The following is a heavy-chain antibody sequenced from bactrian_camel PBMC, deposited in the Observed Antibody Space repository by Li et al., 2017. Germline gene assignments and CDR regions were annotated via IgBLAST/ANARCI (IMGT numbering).Heavy chain of an antibody. CDR1: GYTEPNGC. D-gene: IGHD3*01. J-gene: IGHJ4*01. V-gene: IGHV3S1*01. Sequence: HVQLVESGGGSVQDGESLAVTCQASGYTEPNGCMAWFRERAGAQREGVAAVSLRLRTTNYASYVQGRFTISADRAKNVLYLHMNSLKYEDAAVYYCAAASARGSWCSDLAHRPGWQIYGQGTQVTVS. CDR2: VSLRLRTT.